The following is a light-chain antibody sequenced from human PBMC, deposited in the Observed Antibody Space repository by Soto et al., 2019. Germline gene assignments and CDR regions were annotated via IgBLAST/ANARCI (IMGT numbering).Light chain of an antibody. CDR3: SSYAGSSTWV. Sequence: QSVLTQTPSASGSPGQSVTISCTGTSSDIGAYNYVSWYQQHPGKAPKLMIYEFSKRPSGVPDRFSGSKSGNTASLTVSGLQAEDEADYYCSSYAGSSTWVFGGGTKLTVL. V-gene: IGLV2-8*01. J-gene: IGLJ3*02. CDR2: EFS. CDR1: SSDIGAYNY.